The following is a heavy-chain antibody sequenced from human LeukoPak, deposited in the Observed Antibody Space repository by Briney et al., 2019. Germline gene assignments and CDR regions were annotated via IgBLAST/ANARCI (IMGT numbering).Heavy chain of an antibody. CDR2: ISSTGNPI. CDR1: RFTFSDYS. J-gene: IGHJ3*02. Sequence: PGGSLRLSCAASRFTFSDYSMNWVRQAPGKGLEWVSTISSTGNPIFYAASVKGRFTISRDNARNSLSLQMNSLRAEDTAVYYCGSLDSREDSSSRWGPLDIWGQGTMVTVSS. D-gene: IGHD6-19*01. CDR3: GSLDSREDSSSRWGPLDI. V-gene: IGHV3-21*01.